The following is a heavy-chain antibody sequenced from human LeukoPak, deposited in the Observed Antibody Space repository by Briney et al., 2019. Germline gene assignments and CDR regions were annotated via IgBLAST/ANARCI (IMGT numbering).Heavy chain of an antibody. D-gene: IGHD2-15*01. Sequence: VASVKVSFKASGGTFSSYAISWVRQAPGQGLEWMGGIIPIFGTANYAQKFQGRVTITADESTSTAYMELSSLRSEDTAVYYCARGGLGYCSGGSCYSFSSRENWFDPWGQGTLVTVSS. CDR3: ARGGLGYCSGGSCYSFSSRENWFDP. CDR2: IIPIFGTA. V-gene: IGHV1-69*01. J-gene: IGHJ5*02. CDR1: GGTFSSYA.